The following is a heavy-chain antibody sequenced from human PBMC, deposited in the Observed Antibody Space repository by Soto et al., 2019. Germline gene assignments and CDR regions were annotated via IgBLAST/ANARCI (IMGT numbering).Heavy chain of an antibody. D-gene: IGHD4-17*01. CDR1: GYAFTGYY. V-gene: IGHV1-69*13. Sequence: ASVKVSCKASGYAFTGYYMHWVRQATGQGLEWMGGMNLPIGTADYAQKFQGRVTITADESMTTAYMELSGLRSEDTAVYYCARGPDYAGYFDYWGQGTLVTVSS. CDR2: MNLPIGTA. CDR3: ARGPDYAGYFDY. J-gene: IGHJ4*02.